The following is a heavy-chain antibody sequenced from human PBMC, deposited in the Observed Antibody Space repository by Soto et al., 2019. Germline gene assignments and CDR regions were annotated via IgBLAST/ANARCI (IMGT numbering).Heavy chain of an antibody. Sequence: GGSLRLSCAASGFTFSSYAMSWVRQAPGKGLEWVSAISGSGGSTYYADSVKGRFTISRDNSKNTLNLQMNSLRAEDTAVYYCANCRSGWYEDNAVERDFDYWGQGTLVTVSS. CDR1: GFTFSSYA. CDR2: ISGSGGST. D-gene: IGHD6-19*01. J-gene: IGHJ4*02. V-gene: IGHV3-23*01. CDR3: ANCRSGWYEDNAVERDFDY.